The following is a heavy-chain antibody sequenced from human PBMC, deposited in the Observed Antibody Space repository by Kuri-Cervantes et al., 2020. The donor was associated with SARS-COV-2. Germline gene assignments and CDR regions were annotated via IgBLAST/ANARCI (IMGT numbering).Heavy chain of an antibody. J-gene: IGHJ3*02. D-gene: IGHD2-2*01. CDR1: GYTFTGYY. CDR2: INPNSGGT. CDR3: ATRLVVPAADAFDI. Sequence: ASVKVSCKASGYTFTGYYMHWVRQAPGQGLEWMGWINPNSGGTNYAQKFQGRVTMTSDTSISTAYMELSSLRSEDAAVYYFATRLVVPAADAFDIWGQGTMVTVSS. V-gene: IGHV1-2*02.